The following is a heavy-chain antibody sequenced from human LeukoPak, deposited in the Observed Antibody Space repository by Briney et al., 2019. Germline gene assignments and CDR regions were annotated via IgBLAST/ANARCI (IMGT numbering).Heavy chain of an antibody. CDR2: ISGYNGHT. V-gene: IGHV1-18*01. J-gene: IGHJ4*02. D-gene: IGHD3-22*01. CDR3: ARGSTHRYYYDSSGYYRGAFDY. CDR1: GYTFTNYG. Sequence: EASVKVSCKASGYTFTNYGISWVRQAPGQGLEWMGWISGYNGHTNYAQKFQGRVTMTTYTSTNMVYMELRSLRSDDTAVYYCARGSTHRYYYDSSGYYRGAFDYWGQGTLVTVSS.